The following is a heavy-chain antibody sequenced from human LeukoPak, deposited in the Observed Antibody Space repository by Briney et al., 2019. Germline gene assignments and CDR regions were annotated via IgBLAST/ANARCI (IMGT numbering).Heavy chain of an antibody. V-gene: IGHV4-59*08. Sequence: SETLSLTCTVSGGSISTQYCSWIRQPPGKGLEWIGYIYYRGSTNYNPTLKSRVTISVDTSKNQFSLKLSSVTAADTAVYYCARHAYSSGIDYWGQGTLVTVSS. J-gene: IGHJ4*02. D-gene: IGHD6-19*01. CDR3: ARHAYSSGIDY. CDR2: IYYRGST. CDR1: GGSISTQY.